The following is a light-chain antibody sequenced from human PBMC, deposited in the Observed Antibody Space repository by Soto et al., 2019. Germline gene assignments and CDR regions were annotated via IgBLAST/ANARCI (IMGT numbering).Light chain of an antibody. J-gene: IGKJ1*01. Sequence: EIVLTQSPGTLSLSPGERATLSCRASQSVSSSYLAWYQQKPGQAPRLLIYGASSRATGIPDRFGGSGSGTYFTLTISRLEPEDFAVYYCQQYGSPMTFGQGTKVEIK. V-gene: IGKV3-20*01. CDR3: QQYGSPMT. CDR1: QSVSSSY. CDR2: GAS.